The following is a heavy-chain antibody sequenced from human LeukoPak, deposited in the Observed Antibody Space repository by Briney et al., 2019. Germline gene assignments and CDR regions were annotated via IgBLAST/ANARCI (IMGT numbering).Heavy chain of an antibody. J-gene: IGHJ4*02. CDR1: GLTFSNYV. CDR2: ISYDGSNK. CDR3: ARGGLAYYYDSSGLSTFDY. V-gene: IGHV3-30*19. Sequence: PGGSLRLSCAASGLTFSNYVMHWVRQAPGKGLEWVAVISYDGSNKYYADSVKGRFTISRDNSKNTLYLQMNSLRTEDTAVYYCARGGLAYYYDSSGLSTFDYWGQGTLVTVSS. D-gene: IGHD3-22*01.